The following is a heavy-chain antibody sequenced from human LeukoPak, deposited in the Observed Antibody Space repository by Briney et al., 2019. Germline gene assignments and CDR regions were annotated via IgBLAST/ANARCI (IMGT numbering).Heavy chain of an antibody. CDR2: IWYDGSNE. CDR3: ARELEIAVAGTLGY. D-gene: IGHD6-19*01. CDR1: GFTFSRYG. Sequence: GRSLRLSCAASGFTFSRYGMHWVRQVPGKGLEWVAFIWYDGSNEYYADSVKGRFTISRDKSKNTVDLQMNSLRVEDTAVYYCARELEIAVAGTLGYWGQGTLVTVSS. V-gene: IGHV3-33*01. J-gene: IGHJ4*02.